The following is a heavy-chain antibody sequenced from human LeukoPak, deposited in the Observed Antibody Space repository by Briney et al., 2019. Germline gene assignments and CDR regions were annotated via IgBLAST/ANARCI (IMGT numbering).Heavy chain of an antibody. D-gene: IGHD6-19*01. CDR3: ARAVGSGRYLDY. CDR2: ISSSGSTI. V-gene: IGHV3-11*01. Sequence: GGSLRLSCAASGFTFRDYYMSWTREAPGEGLECVSYISSSGSTIYYADSLKGRFTISRDNAKNSLSLHMNSLRAEDMGVYYCARAVGSGRYLDYWGQGTLVTVSS. J-gene: IGHJ4*02. CDR1: GFTFRDYY.